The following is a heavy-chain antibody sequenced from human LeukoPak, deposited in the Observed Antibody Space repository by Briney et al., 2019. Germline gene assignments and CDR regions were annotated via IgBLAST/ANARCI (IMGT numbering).Heavy chain of an antibody. Sequence: SSETLSLTCAVYGGSFSGYYWSWIRQPPGKGRERIGEINHSGSTNYNPSLKSRVTISVDTSKNQFSLKLSSVTAADTAVYYCARGPEIAAAGLDYWGQGTLVTVSS. CDR2: INHSGST. CDR3: ARGPEIAAAGLDY. D-gene: IGHD6-13*01. J-gene: IGHJ4*02. CDR1: GGSFSGYY. V-gene: IGHV4-34*01.